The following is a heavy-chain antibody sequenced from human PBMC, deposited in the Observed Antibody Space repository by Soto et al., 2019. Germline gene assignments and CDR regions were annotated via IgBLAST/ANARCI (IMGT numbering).Heavy chain of an antibody. V-gene: IGHV1-3*01. Sequence: QVQLVQSGAEVKKPGASVKVSCKASGYTFTSYAMHWVRQAPGQRLEWMGRINAGNGNTKYSQKCQGRVTITRDTSANPAYMELSSLRSEDTDVYYCARDSSFTNRVCYTYDNWFDPWGQGTLVTVSS. CDR3: ARDSSFTNRVCYTYDNWFDP. CDR1: GYTFTSYA. D-gene: IGHD2-8*01. J-gene: IGHJ5*02. CDR2: INAGNGNT.